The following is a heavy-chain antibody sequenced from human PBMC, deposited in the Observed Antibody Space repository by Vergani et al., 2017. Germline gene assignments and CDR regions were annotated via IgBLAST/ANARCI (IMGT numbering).Heavy chain of an antibody. CDR2: IYYSGST. CDR1: GGSISSSSYY. D-gene: IGHD3-10*01. V-gene: IGHV4-39*01. CDR3: ARQNTWFGGPYNWFDP. Sequence: QLQLQESGPGLVKPSETLSLTCTVSGGSISSSSYYWGWIRQPPGNGLEWLGSIYYSGSTYYNPSLQSRVTISVDTSKNQFSLTLSSVTAADTAVYYCARQNTWFGGPYNWFDPWGQGTLVTVSS. J-gene: IGHJ5*02.